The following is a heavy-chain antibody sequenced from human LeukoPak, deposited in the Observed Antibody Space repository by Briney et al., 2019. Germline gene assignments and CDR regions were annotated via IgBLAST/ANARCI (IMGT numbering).Heavy chain of an antibody. J-gene: IGHJ4*02. CDR3: ANTIQLWLDVDY. V-gene: IGHV3-23*01. D-gene: IGHD5-18*01. CDR1: GFTFSSDA. Sequence: PGGSLRLSCAASGFTFSSDAMSWVRQAPGKGLEWVSAISGSGGSTYYADSVKGRFTISRDNSKNTLYLQMNSLRAEDTAVYYCANTIQLWLDVDYWGQGTLVTVSS. CDR2: ISGSGGST.